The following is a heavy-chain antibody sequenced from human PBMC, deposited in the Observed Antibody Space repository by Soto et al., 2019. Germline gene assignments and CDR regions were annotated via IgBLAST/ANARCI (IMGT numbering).Heavy chain of an antibody. D-gene: IGHD1-26*01. V-gene: IGHV3-30*18. CDR1: GFTFSSYG. CDR2: ISYDGSNK. CDR3: AKSRGGYPYYYHGLDV. Sequence: QVQLVESGGGVVQPGRSLRLSCAASGFTFSSYGMHWVRQAPGKGLEWVAGISYDGSNKHYADSVKGRFTISRDTSKNTLYLQMNSLRPEDTAVYYCAKSRGGYPYYYHGLDVWGQGTTVTVS. J-gene: IGHJ6*02.